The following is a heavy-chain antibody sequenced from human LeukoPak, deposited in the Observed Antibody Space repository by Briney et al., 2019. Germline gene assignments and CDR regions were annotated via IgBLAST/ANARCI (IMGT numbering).Heavy chain of an antibody. CDR2: ISAYNGKT. CDR1: GYTFTSYG. CDR3: ARPIGEHAFDI. D-gene: IGHD1-26*01. Sequence: ASVKVSCKASGYTFTSYGISWVRQAPGQGLEWMGWISAYNGKTIHAQKLQYRVTLTTDTPTSTGYMELRSLISDDTAVYYCARPIGEHAFDIWGQGTMVTVSS. J-gene: IGHJ3*02. V-gene: IGHV1-18*01.